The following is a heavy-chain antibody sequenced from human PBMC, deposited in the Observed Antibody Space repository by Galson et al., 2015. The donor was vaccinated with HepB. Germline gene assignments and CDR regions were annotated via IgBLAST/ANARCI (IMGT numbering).Heavy chain of an antibody. CDR3: AKGNDFWSGYYIRY. J-gene: IGHJ4*02. Sequence: SLRLSCAASGFTFSSYWMHWVRQAPGKGLVWVSRINSDGSSTSYADSVKGRFTISRDNAKNTLYLQMNSLRAEDTAVYYCAKGNDFWSGYYIRYWGQGTLVTVSS. D-gene: IGHD3-3*01. V-gene: IGHV3-74*01. CDR1: GFTFSSYW. CDR2: INSDGSST.